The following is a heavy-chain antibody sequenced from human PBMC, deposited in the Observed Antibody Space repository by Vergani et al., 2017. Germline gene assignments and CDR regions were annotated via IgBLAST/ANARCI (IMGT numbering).Heavy chain of an antibody. CDR3: ARGGYYYYMDV. J-gene: IGHJ6*03. Sequence: EGQLVESGGGLVKPGGSLRLSCAASEFTFSDVWMSWVRQAPGKGLEWVARTRNKANSYTTEYAASVKGRFTISRDDSKNSLYLQMNSLKTEDTAVYYCARGGYYYYMDVWGKGTTVTVSS. CDR1: EFTFSDVW. CDR2: TRNKANSYTT. V-gene: IGHV3-72*01.